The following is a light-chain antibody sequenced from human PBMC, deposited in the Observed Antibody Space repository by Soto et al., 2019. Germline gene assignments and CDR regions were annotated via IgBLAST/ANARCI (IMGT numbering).Light chain of an antibody. V-gene: IGKV3-20*01. J-gene: IGKJ2*01. CDR1: QSVRNSF. Sequence: EIVLTQSPGTLSLSPGERATLSCRASQSVRNSFLAWYQQKPGQALRLLIYGASSRAAGVPDRISGSGSGTDFTLSISRLEPEDFVVYHCQQYDSTPFTFGQGTKLEIK. CDR3: QQYDSTPFT. CDR2: GAS.